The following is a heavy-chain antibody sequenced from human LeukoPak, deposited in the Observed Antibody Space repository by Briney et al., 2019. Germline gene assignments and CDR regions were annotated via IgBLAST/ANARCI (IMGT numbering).Heavy chain of an antibody. CDR2: IWYDGSNK. V-gene: IGHV3-33*01. CDR1: GFTFSSYG. CDR3: AISEWRRAAFDY. Sequence: GGSLRLSCAASGFTFSSYGMHWVRQAPGKGLEWVAVIWYDGSNKYYADSVKGRFTISRDNSKNTLYLQMNSLRAEDTAVYYCAISEWRRAAFDYWDQGTLVTVSS. J-gene: IGHJ4*02. D-gene: IGHD2-15*01.